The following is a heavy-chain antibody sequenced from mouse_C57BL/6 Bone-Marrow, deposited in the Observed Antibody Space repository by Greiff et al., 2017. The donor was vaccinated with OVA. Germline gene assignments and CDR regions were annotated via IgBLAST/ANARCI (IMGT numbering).Heavy chain of an antibody. V-gene: IGHV1-75*01. D-gene: IGHD1-1*01. J-gene: IGHJ2*01. CDR3: ARSYGSSYVGFY. CDR2: IFPGSGST. CDR1: GYTFTDYY. Sequence: VQGVESGPELVKPGASVKISCKASGYTFTDYYINWVKQRPGQGLEWIGWIFPGSGSTYYNEKFKGKATLTVDKSSSTAYMLLSSLTSEDSAVYFCARSYGSSYVGFYWGQGTTLTVSS.